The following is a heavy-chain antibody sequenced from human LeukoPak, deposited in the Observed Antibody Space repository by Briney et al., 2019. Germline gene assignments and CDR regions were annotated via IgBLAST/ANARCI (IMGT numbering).Heavy chain of an antibody. CDR3: AREMATNHYFDY. V-gene: IGHV3-66*01. D-gene: IGHD5-24*01. CDR1: GCNVSSNY. J-gene: IGHJ4*02. Sequence: VGSLRVSSAPPGCNVSSNYISWVREGPGKGLGWVSVIYSGGSTYYADSVKGGFTISRDNSKNTLYLQMNSLRAEDTAVYYCAREMATNHYFDYWGQGTLVTVSS. CDR2: IYSGGST.